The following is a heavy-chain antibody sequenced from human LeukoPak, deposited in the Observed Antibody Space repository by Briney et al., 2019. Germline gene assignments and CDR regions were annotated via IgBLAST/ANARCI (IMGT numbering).Heavy chain of an antibody. D-gene: IGHD3-22*01. V-gene: IGHV4-59*12. CDR2: IYYSGST. CDR3: ARGYDSSGYYKDAFDI. J-gene: IGHJ3*02. Sequence: SETLSLTCTVSGGSISSYYWSWIRQPPGKGLEWIGYIYYSGSTNYNPSLKSRVTISVDTSKNQFSLKLSSVTAADTAVYYCARGYDSSGYYKDAFDIWGQGTMVTVSS. CDR1: GGSISSYY.